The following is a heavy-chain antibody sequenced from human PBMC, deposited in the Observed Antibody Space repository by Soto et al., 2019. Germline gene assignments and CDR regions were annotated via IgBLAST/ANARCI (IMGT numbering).Heavy chain of an antibody. CDR2: LYYSGST. V-gene: IGHV4-31*03. CDR3: ARFGGAMVPEYYFDY. CDR1: GGSISSGGYY. Sequence: QVQLQESGPGLVKPSQTLSLTCTVSGGSISSGGYYWSWIRQHPGKGLEWIGYLYYSGSTYYNPSLMSRVTISVDTSKNQFSLKLSSVTAADTAVYYCARFGGAMVPEYYFDYWGQGTLVTVSS. D-gene: IGHD3-16*01. J-gene: IGHJ4*02.